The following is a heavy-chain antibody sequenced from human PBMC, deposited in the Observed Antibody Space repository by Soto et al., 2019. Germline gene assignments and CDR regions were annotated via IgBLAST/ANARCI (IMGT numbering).Heavy chain of an antibody. D-gene: IGHD3-16*01. CDR3: ARDYSLYDGDGMAI. CDR1: GFTFSNYD. Sequence: GGSLRLSCSASGFTFSNYDMNWVRLAPGRGLEWLSFITGGGTTVYYADSVQGRFTISRDNSKNSLYLQMNSLRVEDTAVYYCARDYSLYDGDGMAIWGQGTTVTISS. J-gene: IGHJ6*02. V-gene: IGHV3-48*03. CDR2: ITGGGTTV.